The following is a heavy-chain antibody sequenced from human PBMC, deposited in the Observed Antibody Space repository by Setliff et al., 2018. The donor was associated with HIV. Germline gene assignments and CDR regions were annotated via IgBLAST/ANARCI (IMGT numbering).Heavy chain of an antibody. CDR2: ITDTGHT. V-gene: IGHV4-34*01. D-gene: IGHD2-15*01. CDR3: ARAPSCIGSNCIFYYYYYYGLDV. Sequence: SETLSLTCTVYGGSLTHYYWTWIRRPPGGGLEWIGEITDTGHTNYNSSLQSRVTISLDTSRKQFSLKLTSVTASDAAVYYCARAPSCIGSNCIFYYYYYYGLDVWGHGTTVTVSS. CDR1: GGSLTHYY. J-gene: IGHJ6*02.